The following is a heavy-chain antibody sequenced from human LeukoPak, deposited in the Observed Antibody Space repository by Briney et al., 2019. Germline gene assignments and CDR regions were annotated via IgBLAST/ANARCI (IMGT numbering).Heavy chain of an antibody. CDR3: ARDSLVGIVVVTAPGDY. J-gene: IGHJ4*02. D-gene: IGHD2-21*02. V-gene: IGHV1-24*01. Sequence: ASVKVSCKVSGFTLTELSMHWVRQAPGKGLEWMGGFDPEDGEIIYAQNFQDRVTMTEDTSADTAYMELSSLRSDDTAVYYCARDSLVGIVVVTAPGDYWGQGTLVTVSS. CDR2: FDPEDGEI. CDR1: GFTLTELS.